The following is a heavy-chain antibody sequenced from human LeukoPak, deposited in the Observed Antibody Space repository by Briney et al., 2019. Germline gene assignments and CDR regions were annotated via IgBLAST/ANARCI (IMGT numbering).Heavy chain of an antibody. D-gene: IGHD3-22*01. J-gene: IGHJ3*02. CDR3: ARSSLNYYDSSGYSAAFDI. V-gene: IGHV1-2*02. CDR1: GYTFTGYY. Sequence: ASVKVSCKASGYTFTGYYMHWVRQAPGQGLEWMGWINPNSGGTNYAQKFQGRVTMTRDTSISTAYMELSRLRSDDTAVYYCARSSLNYYDSSGYSAAFDIWGQGTMVTVSS. CDR2: INPNSGGT.